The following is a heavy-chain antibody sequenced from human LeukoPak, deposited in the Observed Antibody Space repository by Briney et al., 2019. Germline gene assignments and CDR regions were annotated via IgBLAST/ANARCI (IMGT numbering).Heavy chain of an antibody. V-gene: IGHV4-59*01. CDR3: ARAVVVAATVKWFDP. D-gene: IGHD2-15*01. J-gene: IGHJ5*02. Sequence: SETLSLTCTVSGGSISGYYWSWIRQSPGKGLEWIGYIYYSGSTNYNPSLKSRVTMSVDTSKNHFSLKVSSVTAADTAVYYCARAVVVAATVKWFDPWGQGTLVTGSS. CDR1: GGSISGYY. CDR2: IYYSGST.